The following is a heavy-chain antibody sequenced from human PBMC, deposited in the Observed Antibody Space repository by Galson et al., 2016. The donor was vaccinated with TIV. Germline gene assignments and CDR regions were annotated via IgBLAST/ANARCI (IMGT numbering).Heavy chain of an antibody. D-gene: IGHD3-10*01. V-gene: IGHV3-23*01. J-gene: IGHJ5*02. CDR3: ATGGDYFGSGTYAWFDP. CDR2: ISASGEGT. CDR1: GFTFSSYA. Sequence: SVKLSCEASGFTFSSYALNWVRQAPGQGLEWMGTISASGEGTLYADSVKGRFTITRDNSKNTLYLQLNSLRAEDTAVYHCATGGDYFGSGTYAWFDPWGQGTLVTVSS.